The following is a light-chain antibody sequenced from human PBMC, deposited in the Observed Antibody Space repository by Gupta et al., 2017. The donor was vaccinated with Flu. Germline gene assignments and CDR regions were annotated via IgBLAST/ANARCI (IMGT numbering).Light chain of an antibody. Sequence: DTQSTQSPSFLSASVGDRATITCRASQRISCYLAWYQQKRGKAPKLMIYAASLLKRGVSSRFSGRGVGTEFTLTISIRQNEGSAYYYWQHLNSYHLFGQGTRMEIK. CDR1: QRISCY. J-gene: IGKJ5*01. CDR2: AAS. V-gene: IGKV1-9*01. CDR3: QHLNSYHL.